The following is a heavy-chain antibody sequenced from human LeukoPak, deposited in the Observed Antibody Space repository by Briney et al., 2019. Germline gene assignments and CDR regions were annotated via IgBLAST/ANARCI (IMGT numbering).Heavy chain of an antibody. CDR2: IKQDGSEK. J-gene: IGHJ4*02. Sequence: GGSLRLSCAASGFTFSNFWMSWVRQAPGKGLEWVANIKQDGSEKYYVDSVKGRFTISRDNAKNSLYLQMSSLRGDDTALYYCASEDNTGSSAYWGQGTLVTVPS. CDR3: ASEDNTGSSAY. D-gene: IGHD3-22*01. V-gene: IGHV3-7*01. CDR1: GFTFSNFW.